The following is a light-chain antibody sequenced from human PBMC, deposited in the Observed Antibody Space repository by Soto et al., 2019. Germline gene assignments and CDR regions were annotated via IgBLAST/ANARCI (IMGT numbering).Light chain of an antibody. V-gene: IGKV3-15*01. CDR1: HSISTN. J-gene: IGKJ2*01. CDR2: GAS. Sequence: EIIMTQSPATLSVSPGEGATLSCRTSHSISTNLAWYQHKRGQSPRLLVYGASTRATGVPARFSGSGSGAEFTLSISSLQSEDFAVYYCQQYGSSPQTFGQGTKLEIK. CDR3: QQYGSSPQT.